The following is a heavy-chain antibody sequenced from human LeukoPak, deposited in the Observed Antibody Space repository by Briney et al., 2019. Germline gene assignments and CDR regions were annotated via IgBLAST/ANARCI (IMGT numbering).Heavy chain of an antibody. V-gene: IGHV1-18*01. Sequence: GASVKVSCKASGYTFTSYGISWVRQAPGQGLEWMGWISAYNGNTNYAQKLQGRVTMTTDTSTSTAYMELRSLRSDDTAVYYCARDRYSYCGGDCHTVYWGQGTLVTVSS. CDR1: GYTFTSYG. J-gene: IGHJ4*02. CDR3: ARDRYSYCGGDCHTVY. D-gene: IGHD2-21*02. CDR2: ISAYNGNT.